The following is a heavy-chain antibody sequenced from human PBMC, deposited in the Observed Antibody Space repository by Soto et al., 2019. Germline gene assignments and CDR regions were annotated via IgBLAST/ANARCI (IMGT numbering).Heavy chain of an antibody. V-gene: IGHV3-23*01. CDR2: LSAGRRA. CDR1: GFSFVNYA. J-gene: IGHJ4*02. D-gene: IGHD4-17*01. Sequence: DVQLLESGGGLVQPGGSLRLSCEASGFSFVNYALSWVRQAPGKGLGWVATLSAGRRAYYADSVKGRFTIAKDFATNTLRLQSRSVRADDTAVYYCAKESMPEHYGDTLFDYWGKGTRVTVSS. CDR3: AKESMPEHYGDTLFDY.